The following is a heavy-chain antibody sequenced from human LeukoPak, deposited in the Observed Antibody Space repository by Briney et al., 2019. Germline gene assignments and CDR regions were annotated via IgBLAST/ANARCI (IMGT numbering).Heavy chain of an antibody. D-gene: IGHD2-2*01. Sequence: PGGSLRLSCAASGFTFSSYAMSWVRQAPGKGLERVSAISGSGGSTYYADSVKGRFTISRDNSKNTLYLQMNSLRAEDTAVYYCAKDLPPPRVVPLTPPGYWGQGTLVTVSS. CDR2: ISGSGGST. V-gene: IGHV3-23*01. CDR3: AKDLPPPRVVPLTPPGY. J-gene: IGHJ4*02. CDR1: GFTFSSYA.